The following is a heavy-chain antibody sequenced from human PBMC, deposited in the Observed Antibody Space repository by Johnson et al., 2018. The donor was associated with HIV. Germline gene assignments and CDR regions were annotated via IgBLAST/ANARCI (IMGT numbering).Heavy chain of an antibody. V-gene: IGHV3-30*02. CDR3: AKLPMSRMNAYYFHAFDI. CDR2: IRNDGSDK. D-gene: IGHD3-22*01. Sequence: QVQLVESGGGVVQPGESLRLSCAASGFTFSNYGMHWVRHAPGKGLEWVAFIRNDGSDKYYADSVKGRFTISRDNYKNTLDLQMHNLRAEDTAVYYCAKLPMSRMNAYYFHAFDIRGHGTMVTVSS. CDR1: GFTFSNYG. J-gene: IGHJ3*02.